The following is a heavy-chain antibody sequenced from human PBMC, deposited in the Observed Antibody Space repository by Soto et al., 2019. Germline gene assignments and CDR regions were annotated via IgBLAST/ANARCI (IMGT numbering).Heavy chain of an antibody. CDR1: GFTFDDYA. CDR3: AKDISPYYYGSGSYYKRNYFDY. J-gene: IGHJ4*02. V-gene: IGHV3-9*01. Sequence: GGSLRLSCAASGFTFDDYAMHWVRQAPGKGLEWVSGISWNSGSIGYADSVKGRFTISRDNAKNSLYLQMNSLRAEDTALYYCAKDISPYYYGSGSYYKRNYFDYWGQGTLVTVS. D-gene: IGHD3-10*01. CDR2: ISWNSGSI.